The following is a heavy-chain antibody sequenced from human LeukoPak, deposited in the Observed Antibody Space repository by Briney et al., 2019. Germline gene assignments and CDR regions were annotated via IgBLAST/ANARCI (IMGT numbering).Heavy chain of an antibody. Sequence: GGSLRLSCAASGFSFSDYYMSWIRQAPGKGLDWLSYIDGTSTFTNYADSVKGRFTISRDNAKNALYQQMNSLRAEDSAVYYCARTLVAAPGTKGGPWGQGTLVTVSS. V-gene: IGHV3-11*03. CDR1: GFSFSDYY. CDR3: ARTLVAAPGTKGGP. CDR2: IDGTSTFT. J-gene: IGHJ5*02. D-gene: IGHD6-13*01.